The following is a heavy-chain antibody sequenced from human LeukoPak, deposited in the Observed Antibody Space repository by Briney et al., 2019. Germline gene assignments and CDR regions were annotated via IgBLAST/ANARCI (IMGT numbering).Heavy chain of an antibody. CDR3: ARDHRESFYDFWSAFDP. CDR1: GGSISSGNYY. J-gene: IGHJ5*02. Sequence: PSQTLSLTCIVSGGSISSGNYYWIWIRQPAGKGLEWIGRIYTSGGTNYNPSLKSRLTISLDTSKNQFSLKLSSVTAADTAVYYCARDHRESFYDFWSAFDPWGQGTLVTVSS. V-gene: IGHV4-61*02. D-gene: IGHD3-3*01. CDR2: IYTSGGT.